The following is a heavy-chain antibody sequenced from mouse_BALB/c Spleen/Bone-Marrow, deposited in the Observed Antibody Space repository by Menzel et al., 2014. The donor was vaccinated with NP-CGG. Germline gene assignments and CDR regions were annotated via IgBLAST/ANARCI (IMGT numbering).Heavy chain of an antibody. D-gene: IGHD2-1*01. Sequence: DVKLVESGAELVKPGASVKSSCTASGFNIKDTYMHWVKQRPEQGLEWIGRIDTANGNTKYDPKFQGKATITADTSSNTTYLQLSSLTSEDTAVYYCARYGNGLMDYWGQGTSVTVSS. V-gene: IGHV14-3*02. CDR3: ARYGNGLMDY. CDR1: GFNIKDTY. J-gene: IGHJ4*01. CDR2: IDTANGNT.